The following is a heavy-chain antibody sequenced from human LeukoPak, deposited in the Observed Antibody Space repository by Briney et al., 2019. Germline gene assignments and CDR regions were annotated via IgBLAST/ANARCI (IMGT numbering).Heavy chain of an antibody. CDR2: VNPGGGGT. V-gene: IGHV1-46*01. CDR3: ARFQSCGGDCYYLDF. CDR1: GYTFSSNY. J-gene: IGHJ4*02. Sequence: ASVKVSCKASGYTFSSNYIHWVRQAPGQGLESIGIVNPGGGGTSYAPKFQGRVTMTRDTSTTTVYMELSSLSSEDTAVYYCARFQSCGGDCYYLDFGGQGTLVLVPS. D-gene: IGHD2-21*02.